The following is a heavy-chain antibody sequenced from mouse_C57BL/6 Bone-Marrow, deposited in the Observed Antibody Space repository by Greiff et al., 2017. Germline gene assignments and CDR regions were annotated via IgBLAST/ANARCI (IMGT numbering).Heavy chain of an antibody. CDR3: ARPYDYDGEFAY. J-gene: IGHJ3*01. CDR1: GFTFTDYY. V-gene: IGHV7-3*01. Sequence: DVMLVESGGGLVQPGGSLSLSCAASGFTFTDYYMSWVRQPPGKALEWLGFIRNKANGYTTEYSASVKGRFTISRDNSQSILYLQMNALRAEDSATYYCARPYDYDGEFAYWGQGTLVTVSA. D-gene: IGHD2-4*01. CDR2: IRNKANGYTT.